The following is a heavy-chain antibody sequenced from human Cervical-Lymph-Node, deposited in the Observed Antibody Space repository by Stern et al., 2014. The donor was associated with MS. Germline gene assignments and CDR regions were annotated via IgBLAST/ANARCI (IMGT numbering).Heavy chain of an antibody. Sequence: MQLVESGAEVKKPGASVKVSCKASGYPFSSYDITWVRQASGHGLEWMGWMNPYSGNTGYAQKFKGRVSMTSDPSISTVYMELTSLTSDDTAVYFCARAVRNQLLSEYWGQGTLVTVSS. CDR2: MNPYSGNT. V-gene: IGHV1-8*01. J-gene: IGHJ4*02. D-gene: IGHD2-2*01. CDR1: GYPFSSYD. CDR3: ARAVRNQLLSEY.